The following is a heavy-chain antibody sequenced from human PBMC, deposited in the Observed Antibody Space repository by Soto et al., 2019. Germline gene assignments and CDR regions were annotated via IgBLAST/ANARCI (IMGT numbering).Heavy chain of an antibody. CDR1: GGSISSYY. CDR3: ARRRGFPYYYGMDV. D-gene: IGHD5-12*01. CDR2: IYHSGST. V-gene: IGHV4-59*12. Sequence: TLSLTCTVSGGSISSYYWSWIRQPPGKGLEWIGYIYHSGSTYYNPSLKSRVTISVDRSKNQFSLKLSSVTAADTAVYYCARRRGFPYYYGMDVWGQGTTVTVSS. J-gene: IGHJ6*02.